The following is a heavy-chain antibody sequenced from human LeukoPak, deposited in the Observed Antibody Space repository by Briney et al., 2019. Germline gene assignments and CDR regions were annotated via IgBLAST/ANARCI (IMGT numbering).Heavy chain of an antibody. CDR1: GYSFTDYY. CDR3: ARGGYSGTEKPNDY. CDR2: INPISGAT. D-gene: IGHD1-26*01. Sequence: ASVKVSCKASGYSFTDYYIHWVRQAPGQGLEWMGWINPISGATKYAQKFQGRVSMTRDTSISTAYMELSSLRSDDTAVYYCARGGYSGTEKPNDYWGQGTLVTVSS. V-gene: IGHV1-2*02. J-gene: IGHJ4*02.